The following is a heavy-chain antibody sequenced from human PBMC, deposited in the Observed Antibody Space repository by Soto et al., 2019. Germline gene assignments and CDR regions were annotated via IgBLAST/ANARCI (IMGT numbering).Heavy chain of an antibody. J-gene: IGHJ4*02. D-gene: IGHD3-16*02. V-gene: IGHV3-23*01. CDR1: GFTFSSYA. CDR3: AKDLRLGELSPQYYFDY. CDR2: ISGSGGST. Sequence: GGSLRLSCAASGFTFSSYAMSWVRQAPGKGLEWVSAISGSGGSTYYADSVKGRFTISRDNSKNTLYLQMNSLRAEDTAVYYCAKDLRLGELSPQYYFDYWGQGTLVTVSS.